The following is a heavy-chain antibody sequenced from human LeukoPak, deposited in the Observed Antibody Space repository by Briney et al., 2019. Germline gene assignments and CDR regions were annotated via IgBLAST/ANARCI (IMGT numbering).Heavy chain of an antibody. CDR2: IIPIFGTA. CDR1: GGTFSSYA. Sequence: ASVKVSCKASGGTFSSYAISWVRQAPGQGLEWMGGIIPIFGTAHYAQKFQGRVTITADESTSTAYMELSSLRSEDTAVYYCAREATMVRGVITPWAFDYWGQGTLVTVSS. V-gene: IGHV1-69*13. J-gene: IGHJ4*02. D-gene: IGHD3-10*01. CDR3: AREATMVRGVITPWAFDY.